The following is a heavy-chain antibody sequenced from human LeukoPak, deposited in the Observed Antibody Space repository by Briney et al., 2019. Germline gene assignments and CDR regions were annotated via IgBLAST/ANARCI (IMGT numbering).Heavy chain of an antibody. D-gene: IGHD3-22*01. J-gene: IGHJ5*02. CDR3: ARADSSGYYYLS. CDR1: GGTFSSYA. Sequence: SVKVSCKASGGTFSSYAINWVRQAPGQGLEWMGGIIPIFGTANYAQKFQGRVTITADESTSTAYMELSSLRSEDTAVYYCARADSSGYYYLSWGQGTLVTVSS. CDR2: IIPIFGTA. V-gene: IGHV1-69*13.